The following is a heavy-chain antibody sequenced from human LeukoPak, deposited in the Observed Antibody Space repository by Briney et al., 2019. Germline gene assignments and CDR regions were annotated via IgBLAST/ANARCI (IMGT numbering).Heavy chain of an antibody. CDR3: ARDRDDGGFDY. Sequence: GGSLRLSCEASGFTFSNYWMSWVRQAPEKGLEWVANIKQDGSVEQYVDSMKGRFTISRDNAKNSLYLQMNSLRAEDTAVYYCARDRDDGGFDYWGQGTLVTVSS. CDR2: IKQDGSVE. D-gene: IGHD4-23*01. J-gene: IGHJ4*02. V-gene: IGHV3-7*01. CDR1: GFTFSNYW.